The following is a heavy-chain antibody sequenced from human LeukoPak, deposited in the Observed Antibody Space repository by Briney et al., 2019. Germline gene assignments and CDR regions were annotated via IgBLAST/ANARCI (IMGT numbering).Heavy chain of an antibody. CDR1: GFTFSSYD. Sequence: GGSLRLSCAASGFTFSSYDMSWIRQAPGKGLEWVSGISWNSGSIGYADSVKGRFTISRDNAKNSLYLQMNSLRAEDTALYYCAKDIGWFGELTGLDYWGQGTLVTVSS. J-gene: IGHJ4*02. V-gene: IGHV3-9*01. D-gene: IGHD3-10*01. CDR2: ISWNSGSI. CDR3: AKDIGWFGELTGLDY.